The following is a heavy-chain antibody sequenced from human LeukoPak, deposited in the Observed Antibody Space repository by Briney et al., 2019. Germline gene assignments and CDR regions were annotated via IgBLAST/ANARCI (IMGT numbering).Heavy chain of an antibody. CDR1: GGSFSGYY. Sequence: SETLSLTCAVYGGSFSGYYWSWIRQPPGKGLEWIGEISHSGSTNYNPSLKSRVTISVDTSKNQFSLKLSSVTAADTAVYYCARHTSPYCSSTSCSGPSYGMGVWGQGTTVTVSS. CDR3: ARHTSPYCSSTSCSGPSYGMGV. V-gene: IGHV4-34*01. CDR2: ISHSGST. J-gene: IGHJ6*02. D-gene: IGHD2-2*01.